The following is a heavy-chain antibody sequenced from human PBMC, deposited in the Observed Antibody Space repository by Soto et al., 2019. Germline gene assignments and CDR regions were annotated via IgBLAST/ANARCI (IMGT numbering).Heavy chain of an antibody. V-gene: IGHV1-3*01. Sequence: GTSVTVSCKASGYAFTSYAMQWVRQAPGQRLEWMGWINAGNGNTKYSQKFQGRVTITRDTSASTAYMELSSLRSEDTAVYYCASRRYGSGSWSDYRGQGTPVPVSS. CDR1: GYAFTSYA. D-gene: IGHD3-10*01. CDR2: INAGNGNT. CDR3: ASRRYGSGSWSDY. J-gene: IGHJ4*02.